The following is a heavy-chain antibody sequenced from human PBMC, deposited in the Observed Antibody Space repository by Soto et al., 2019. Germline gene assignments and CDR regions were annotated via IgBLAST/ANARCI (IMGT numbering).Heavy chain of an antibody. V-gene: IGHV3-23*01. CDR3: VKDWTGDTCPCMDV. Sequence: EVQLLESGGGLVQPGGSLILSCAASGFTFNNYAMTWVRQAPGKGLEWVSTISGSDGSTYYADSVKGRLTISRDNSKNAMYLQMSSLRAEDTALYYCVKDWTGDTCPCMDVWGQGTTVTVSS. CDR2: ISGSDGST. CDR1: GFTFNNYA. D-gene: IGHD2-8*02. J-gene: IGHJ6*01.